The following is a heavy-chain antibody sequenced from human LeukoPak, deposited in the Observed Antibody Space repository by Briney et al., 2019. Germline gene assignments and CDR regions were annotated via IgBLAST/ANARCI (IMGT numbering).Heavy chain of an antibody. V-gene: IGHV4-34*01. Sequence: SDTLSLTCAVYGGSFSGYNWSWIRQPPGKGLEWIGEINHSGSTNYNPSLKSRVTISVDTSKNQFSLRLGSVAAAYRAVYYSAREWGFWGQGTLVTVSS. J-gene: IGHJ4*02. CDR2: INHSGST. CDR1: GGSFSGYN. CDR3: AREWGF. D-gene: IGHD1-26*01.